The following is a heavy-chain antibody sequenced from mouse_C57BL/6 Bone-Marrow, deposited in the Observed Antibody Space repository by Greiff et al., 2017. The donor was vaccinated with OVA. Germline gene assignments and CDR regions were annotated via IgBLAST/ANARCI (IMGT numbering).Heavy chain of an antibody. Sequence: EVKLVESGGDLVKPGGSLKLSCAASGFTFSSYGMSWVRQTPDKRLAWVATISSGGSYTYYPASVKGRFTISRDNAKNTLYLQMSSLKSEDTDMYYCARPQTAQATFWFAYWGQGTLVTVSA. J-gene: IGHJ3*01. V-gene: IGHV5-6*01. CDR1: GFTFSSYG. D-gene: IGHD3-2*02. CDR3: ARPQTAQATFWFAY. CDR2: ISSGGSYT.